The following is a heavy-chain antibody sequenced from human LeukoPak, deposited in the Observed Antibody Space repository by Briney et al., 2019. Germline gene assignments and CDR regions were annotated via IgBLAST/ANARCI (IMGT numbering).Heavy chain of an antibody. D-gene: IGHD6-13*01. CDR3: ARDYSEEGYFDY. J-gene: IGHJ4*02. Sequence: ASVKVSCKASGYTFTCYYMHWVRQAPGQGLEWMGRINPNSGGTNYAQKFQGRVTMTRDTSISTAYMELSRLRSDDTAVYYCARDYSEEGYFDYWGQGTLVTVSS. V-gene: IGHV1-2*06. CDR1: GYTFTCYY. CDR2: INPNSGGT.